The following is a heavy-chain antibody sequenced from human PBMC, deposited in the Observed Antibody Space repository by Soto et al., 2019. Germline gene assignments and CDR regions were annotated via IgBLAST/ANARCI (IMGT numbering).Heavy chain of an antibody. CDR3: AREGGRYYYGLDV. CDR1: GFTFSSYA. J-gene: IGHJ6*02. V-gene: IGHV3-30-3*01. D-gene: IGHD2-15*01. Sequence: QVQLVESGGGVVQPGRSLRLSCAASGFTFSSYAMHWVRQAPGKGLEWVAVISYDGSNKYYADSVKGRFTISRDNSKNTLYLQMNSLRAEVTAVYYCAREGGRYYYGLDVWGQGTTVTVSS. CDR2: ISYDGSNK.